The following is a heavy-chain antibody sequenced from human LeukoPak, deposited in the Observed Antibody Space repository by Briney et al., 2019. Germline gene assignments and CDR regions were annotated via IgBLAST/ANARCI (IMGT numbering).Heavy chain of an antibody. J-gene: IGHJ4*02. V-gene: IGHV3-23*01. CDR2: ISGSGGST. D-gene: IGHD1-7*01. Sequence: PSETLSLTCTVSGGSISSGGYYWSWIRQPPGKGLEWVSAISGSGGSTYYADSVKGRFTISRDNSKNTLYLQMNSLRAEDTAVYYCAKDLLELRRVYWGQGTLVTVSS. CDR3: AKDLLELRRVY. CDR1: GGSISSGGYY.